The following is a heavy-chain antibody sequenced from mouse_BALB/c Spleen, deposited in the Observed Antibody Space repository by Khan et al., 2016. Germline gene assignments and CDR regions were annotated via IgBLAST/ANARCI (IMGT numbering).Heavy chain of an antibody. CDR3: ARARYGNTWFAY. Sequence: EVQLQESGPGLVKPSQSLSLTCTVTGYSITSDYAWNWIRQFPGNKLEWMGYISYSGSTSYNPSLKSRISITRDTSQNQFFLQLNSVTTEDTATYYCARARYGNTWFAYWGQGTLVTVSA. J-gene: IGHJ3*01. CDR1: GYSITSDYA. D-gene: IGHD2-1*01. CDR2: ISYSGST. V-gene: IGHV3-2*02.